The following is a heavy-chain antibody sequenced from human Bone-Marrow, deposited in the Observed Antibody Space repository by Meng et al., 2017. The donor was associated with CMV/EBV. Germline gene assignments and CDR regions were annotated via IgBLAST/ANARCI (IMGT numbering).Heavy chain of an antibody. CDR3: ARDTSGYCSSTSCYKSYGMGV. CDR2: ISSSSSYI. CDR1: GFTFSSYS. V-gene: IGHV3-21*01. J-gene: IGHJ6*02. Sequence: GESLKISCAASGFTFSSYSMNWVRQAPGKGLEWVSSISSSSSYIYYADSVKGRFTISRDNAKNSLYLQMNSLRAEDTAVYYCARDTSGYCSSTSCYKSYGMGVWGQGTTVTVSS. D-gene: IGHD2-2*02.